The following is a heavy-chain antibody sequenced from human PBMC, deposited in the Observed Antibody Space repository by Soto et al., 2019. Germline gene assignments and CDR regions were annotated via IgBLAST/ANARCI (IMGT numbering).Heavy chain of an antibody. CDR2: INHGGST. D-gene: IGHD5-18*01. CDR1: GGSFSGYY. Sequence: LSLTCAVYGGSFSGYYWSWIRQPPGKGLEWIGEINHGGSTNYNPSLKSRVTISVDTSKNQFSLKLSSVTAADTAVYYCASSDTAMVTDYYGMDVWGQGTTVTVSS. J-gene: IGHJ6*02. CDR3: ASSDTAMVTDYYGMDV. V-gene: IGHV4-34*01.